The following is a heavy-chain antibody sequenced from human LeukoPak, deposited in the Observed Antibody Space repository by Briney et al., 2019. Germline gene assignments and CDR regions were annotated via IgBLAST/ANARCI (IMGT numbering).Heavy chain of an antibody. CDR2: IKSKTDGGTT. Sequence: PGGSLRLSCAASGLTFTNAWMTWVRQVPGKGLEWVGAIKSKTDGGTTDYAAPVKGRFTISRDDSENMVYLQMNSLKTEDTALYYCTTGRGYYYGVDYWGQGTLVTVSS. J-gene: IGHJ4*02. CDR1: GLTFTNAW. D-gene: IGHD5-18*01. CDR3: TTGRGYYYGVDY. V-gene: IGHV3-15*01.